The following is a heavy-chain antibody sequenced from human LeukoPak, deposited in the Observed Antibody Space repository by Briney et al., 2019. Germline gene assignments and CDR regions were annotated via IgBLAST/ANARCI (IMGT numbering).Heavy chain of an antibody. V-gene: IGHV4-61*02. CDR2: IYISEST. CDR1: GGSISTSNYY. J-gene: IGHJ3*02. CDR3: ARGLFDAFDI. Sequence: PSETLSLTCTVSGGSISTSNYYWGWIRQPAGKGLEWIGRIYISESTNYNPSLKSRVTISLDTSKNQFSLKVNSVSAADTAVYFCARGLFDAFDIWGQGTMVTVSS. D-gene: IGHD3-22*01.